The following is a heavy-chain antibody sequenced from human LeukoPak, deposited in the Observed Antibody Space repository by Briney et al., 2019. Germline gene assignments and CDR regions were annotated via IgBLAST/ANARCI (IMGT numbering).Heavy chain of an antibody. CDR2: VFYSGAA. J-gene: IGHJ6*03. D-gene: IGHD4-17*01. CDR1: GASIGSGGYY. V-gene: IGHV4-31*03. Sequence: SETLSLTRSVSGASIGSGGYYWTWIRQNPGQGLEWMGYVFYSGAAYYNPALRSRLTISLDTSQNQFNLKLTSLTAADTAVYYCARYGDYGTEGYYYMDVWGKGTRVTVSS. CDR3: ARYGDYGTEGYYYMDV.